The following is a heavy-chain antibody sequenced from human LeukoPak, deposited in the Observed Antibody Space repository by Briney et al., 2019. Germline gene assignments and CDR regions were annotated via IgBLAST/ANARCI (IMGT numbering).Heavy chain of an antibody. D-gene: IGHD3-22*01. J-gene: IGHJ4*02. Sequence: GASVKVSCKASGYTFTSYDINWVRQATGQGLEWMGRMNPNSGNTGYAQKFQGRVTMTRNTSISTAYMELSSLRSEDTAVYYCARGFFQYYYDSSGYQGDYWGQGTLVTVSS. CDR1: GYTFTSYD. CDR3: ARGFFQYYYDSSGYQGDY. V-gene: IGHV1-8*01. CDR2: MNPNSGNT.